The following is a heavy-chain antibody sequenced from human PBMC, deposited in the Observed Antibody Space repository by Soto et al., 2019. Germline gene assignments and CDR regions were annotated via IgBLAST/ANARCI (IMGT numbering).Heavy chain of an antibody. Sequence: QVQLVQSGAEVKKPGASVKVSCKASGYTFSGYSLHWVRQAPGQRLEWMGWIDAASGNTKYSRRFRGRVSITSDTSVSTAYMELSGLRSEDTAVYYCGRSVVGATGEILYNAMDVWGQGTTVTVSS. CDR3: GRSVVGATGEILYNAMDV. CDR2: IDAASGNT. V-gene: IGHV1-3*01. D-gene: IGHD1-26*01. CDR1: GYTFSGYS. J-gene: IGHJ6*02.